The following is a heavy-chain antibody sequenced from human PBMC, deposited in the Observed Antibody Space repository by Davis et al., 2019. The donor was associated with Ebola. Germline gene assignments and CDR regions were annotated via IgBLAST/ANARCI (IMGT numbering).Heavy chain of an antibody. J-gene: IGHJ6*04. CDR3: ARRRGNVDVVRGMDV. CDR2: ISGSGGTT. Sequence: GGSLRLSCTDSVITFSSYAMTWVRQAPGKGLEWVSAISGSGGTTYYAGSVKGRFTVSRDNSKKTMYLQMNNLRAEDTAVYYCARRRGNVDVVRGMDVWGKGTTVTVSS. V-gene: IGHV3-23*01. D-gene: IGHD3-10*01. CDR1: VITFSSYA.